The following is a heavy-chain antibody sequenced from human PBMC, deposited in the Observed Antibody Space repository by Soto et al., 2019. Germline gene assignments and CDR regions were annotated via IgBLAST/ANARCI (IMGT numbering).Heavy chain of an antibody. CDR1: GFTFSSYA. CDR2: ISSNEGST. D-gene: IGHD6-19*01. Sequence: EVQLVESGGGLVQPGGSLRLSCAASGFTFSSYAMHWVRQAPGKGLEYVSAISSNEGSTYYANSVKGRFTISRDNSKNTLYLQMGSLRTEDMAVYYCARGGVYRAVAGRTFDYWGQGTLVTVSS. CDR3: ARGGVYRAVAGRTFDY. V-gene: IGHV3-64*01. J-gene: IGHJ4*02.